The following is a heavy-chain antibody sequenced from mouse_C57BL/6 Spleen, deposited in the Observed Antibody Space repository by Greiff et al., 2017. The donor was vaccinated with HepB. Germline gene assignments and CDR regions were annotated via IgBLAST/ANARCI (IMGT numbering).Heavy chain of an antibody. CDR2: SRNKANDYTT. J-gene: IGHJ3*01. D-gene: IGHD1-1*01. V-gene: IGHV7-1*01. CDR3: ARDAAYYYGSSPFAY. Sequence: EVKLMESGGGLVQSGRSLRLSCATSGFTFSDFYMEWVRQAPGKGLEWIAASRNKANDYTTEYSASVKGRFIVSRDTSQSILYLQMNALRAEDTAIYYCARDAAYYYGSSPFAYWGQGTLVTVSA. CDR1: GFTFSDFY.